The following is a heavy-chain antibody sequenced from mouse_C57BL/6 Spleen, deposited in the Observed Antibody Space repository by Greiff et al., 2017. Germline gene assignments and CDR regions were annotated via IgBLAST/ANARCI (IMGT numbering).Heavy chain of an antibody. D-gene: IGHD1-1*01. V-gene: IGHV2-5*01. J-gene: IGHJ2*01. Sequence: QVQLKQSGPGLVQPSQSLSITCTVSGFSLTSYGVHWVRQSPGKGLEWLGVIWRGGSTDYNAAFMSRLSITKDNSKSQVFFKMNSLQADDTAIYXCAKNGPSYGSSYGFDYWGQGTTLTVSS. CDR2: IWRGGST. CDR3: AKNGPSYGSSYGFDY. CDR1: GFSLTSYG.